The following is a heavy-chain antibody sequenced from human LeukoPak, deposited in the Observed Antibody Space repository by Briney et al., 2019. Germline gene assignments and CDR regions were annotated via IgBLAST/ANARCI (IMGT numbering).Heavy chain of an antibody. D-gene: IGHD3-10*01. CDR2: SDWDDDK. V-gene: IGHV2-70*11. CDR3: ARIRTPYGSGSYYNFD. CDR1: GVSLSTSGMC. J-gene: IGHJ4*02. Sequence: SGPTLVNPTQTLTLTRTFSGVSLSTSGMCVSWIRQPPGKGLKWLARSDWDDDKYYSTSLKTRLSISKDTSKNQVVLTMTNMEPVDTATYYCARIRTPYGSGSYYNFDWGQGTLVTVSS.